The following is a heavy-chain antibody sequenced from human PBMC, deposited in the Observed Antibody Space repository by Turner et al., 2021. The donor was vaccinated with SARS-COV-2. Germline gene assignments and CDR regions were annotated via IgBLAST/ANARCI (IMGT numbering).Heavy chain of an antibody. Sequence: QVQLVQSGAEVKKPGASVKVSCKVSGYTLTELSMHWVRQAPGKVRECMEGFDPEDGESISSLKFQCRVTMTGDTSTDTAYMERISLGSEDTAVYYCATDDILTGYYTSFDYWGQGTLVTVSS. V-gene: IGHV1-24*01. CDR3: ATDDILTGYYTSFDY. CDR1: GYTLTELS. D-gene: IGHD3-9*01. CDR2: FDPEDGES. J-gene: IGHJ4*02.